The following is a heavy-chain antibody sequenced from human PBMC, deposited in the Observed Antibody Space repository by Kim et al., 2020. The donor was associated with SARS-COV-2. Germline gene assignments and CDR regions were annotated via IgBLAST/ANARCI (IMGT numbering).Heavy chain of an antibody. D-gene: IGHD2-15*01. V-gene: IGHV4-30-2*01. CDR3: ARGGHGGNARARGSFDI. CDR1: GGSINSGGYS. J-gene: IGHJ3*02. CDR2: IFYSGNT. Sequence: SETLSLTCAVSGGSINSGGYSWNWIRQPPGKALEWIGYIFYSGNTYSNPSLKSRVTMSVDRSRSQFSLKLTSVTAADTAVYYCARGGHGGNARARGSFDIWGQGTKVTVSS.